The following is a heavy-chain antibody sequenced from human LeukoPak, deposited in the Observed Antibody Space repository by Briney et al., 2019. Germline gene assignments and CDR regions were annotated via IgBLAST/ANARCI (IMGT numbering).Heavy chain of an antibody. V-gene: IGHV3-30*03. J-gene: IGHJ4*02. Sequence: PGGSLRLSCAASGFTFSSYGMHWVRQAPGKGLEWVAVISYDGSNKYYADSVKGRFTISRDNSKNTLYMQMNSLRPEDTAAYYCARPIDNGSGSYYFPYWGQGTLDTVSS. D-gene: IGHD3-10*01. CDR3: ARPIDNGSGSYYFPY. CDR2: ISYDGSNK. CDR1: GFTFSSYG.